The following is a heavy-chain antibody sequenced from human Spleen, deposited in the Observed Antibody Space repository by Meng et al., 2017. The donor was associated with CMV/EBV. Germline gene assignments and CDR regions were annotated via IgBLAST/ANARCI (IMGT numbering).Heavy chain of an antibody. V-gene: IGHV2-5*01. CDR2: IYWNDDK. J-gene: IGHJ6*02. CDR3: AHRGSSRGSSNWYYYYGMDV. D-gene: IGHD6-13*01. CDR1: GFSLSTSGVG. Sequence: SGPTLVKPTQTLTLTCTFSGFSLSTSGVGVGWIRQPPGKALEWLALIYWNDDKRYSPSLKSRLTITKDTSKNQVVLIMTNMDPVDTAAYYCAHRGSSRGSSNWYYYYGMDVWGQGTTVTVSS.